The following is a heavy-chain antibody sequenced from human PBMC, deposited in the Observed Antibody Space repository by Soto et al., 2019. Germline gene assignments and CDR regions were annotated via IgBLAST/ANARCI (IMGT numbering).Heavy chain of an antibody. D-gene: IGHD6-6*01. CDR1: GFTFSSYS. CDR3: ARGSSGVEQYYYYYGMDV. CDR2: ISSSSSYI. V-gene: IGHV3-21*01. J-gene: IGHJ6*02. Sequence: GGSLRLSCAASGFTFSSYSMNWVRQAPGKELEWVSSISSSSSYIYYADSVKGRFTISRDNAKNSLYLQMNSLRAEDTAVYYCARGSSGVEQYYYYYGMDVWGQGTTVTSP.